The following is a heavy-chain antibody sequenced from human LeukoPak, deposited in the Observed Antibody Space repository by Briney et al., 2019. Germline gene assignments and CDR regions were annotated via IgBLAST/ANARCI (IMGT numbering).Heavy chain of an antibody. CDR1: GFTFSSYA. CDR2: ISYDGSNK. CDR3: ARDTYYYDSSYAFDI. Sequence: GGSLRLSCAASGFTFSSYAMHWVRQAPGKGLEWVAVISYDGSNKYYADSVKGRFTISRDNSKNTLYLQMNSLRAEDTAVYYCARDTYYYDSSYAFDIWGQGTMVTVSS. V-gene: IGHV3-30-3*01. D-gene: IGHD3-22*01. J-gene: IGHJ3*02.